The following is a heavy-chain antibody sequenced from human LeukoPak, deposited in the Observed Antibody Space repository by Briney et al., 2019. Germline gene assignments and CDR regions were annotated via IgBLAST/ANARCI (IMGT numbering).Heavy chain of an antibody. D-gene: IGHD3-10*01. CDR2: INPSGGST. J-gene: IGHJ5*02. V-gene: IGHV1-46*01. Sequence: GASVKVSCKASGYTFTSYYMHWVRQAPGQGLEWMGIINPSGGSTSYAQKFQGRVTMTRDTSTSTVYMELSSLRSEDTAVYYCARQHYYGSGSYENWFDPWGQGTLVTVSS. CDR1: GYTFTSYY. CDR3: ARQHYYGSGSYENWFDP.